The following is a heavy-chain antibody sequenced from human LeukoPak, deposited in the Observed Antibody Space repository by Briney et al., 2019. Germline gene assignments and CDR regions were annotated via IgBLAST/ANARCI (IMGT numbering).Heavy chain of an antibody. CDR1: GGSVSSGGYY. CDR2: IYFSGST. CDR3: ARVPISTTARGYFDY. J-gene: IGHJ4*02. Sequence: PSETLSLTCTVSGGSVSSGGYYWSWIRQPPGKGLEWIGYIYFSGSTTYNPSLNSRVTLSVDTSKNKFSLKLSSVTAADTAVYYCARVPISTTARGYFDYWGQGTLVTVSS. V-gene: IGHV4-61*08. D-gene: IGHD4-17*01.